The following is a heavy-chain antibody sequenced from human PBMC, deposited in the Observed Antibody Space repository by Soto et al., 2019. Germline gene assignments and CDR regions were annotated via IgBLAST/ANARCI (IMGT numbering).Heavy chain of an antibody. CDR1: GFTFSSYS. J-gene: IGHJ6*02. Sequence: EVQLVESGGGLVQPGGSLRLSCAASGFTFSSYSMNWVRQAPGKGLEWVSYISSSSSTIYYADSVKGRFTISRDNAKNSLSLQMNSLTDEDTAVYYCARDRGWGSYYYYYGMDVWAKAPRSPSP. D-gene: IGHD2-21*01. V-gene: IGHV3-48*02. CDR2: ISSSSSTI. CDR3: ARDRGWGSYYYYYGMDV.